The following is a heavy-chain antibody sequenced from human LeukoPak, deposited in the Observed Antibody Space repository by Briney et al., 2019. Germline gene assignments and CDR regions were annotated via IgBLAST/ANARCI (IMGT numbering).Heavy chain of an antibody. CDR1: GGSISSGGYS. CDR3: ARVMVGRGYSCGYSYYFDY. V-gene: IGHV4-30-2*01. D-gene: IGHD5-18*01. CDR2: IYHSGST. J-gene: IGHJ4*02. Sequence: SETLSLTCAVSGGSISSGGYSWSWIRQPPGKGLEWIGYIYHSGSTYYNPSLKSRVTISVDRSKNQFSLKLSSVTAADTAVYYCARVMVGRGYSCGYSYYFDYWGQGTLVTVSS.